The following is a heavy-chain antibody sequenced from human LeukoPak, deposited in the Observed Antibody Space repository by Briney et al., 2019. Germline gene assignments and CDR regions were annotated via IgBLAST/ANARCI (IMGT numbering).Heavy chain of an antibody. CDR1: GFTFSSYE. CDR2: ISSSGSTI. J-gene: IGHJ4*02. CDR3: ARPVKRGYSYGYGY. D-gene: IGHD5-18*01. Sequence: GGSLRLSCAASGFTFSSYEMNWVRQAPGKGLEWVSYISSSGSTIYYADSVKGRFTISRDNAKNSLYLQMNSLRAEDTAVYYCARPVKRGYSYGYGYWGQGTLVTVPS. V-gene: IGHV3-48*03.